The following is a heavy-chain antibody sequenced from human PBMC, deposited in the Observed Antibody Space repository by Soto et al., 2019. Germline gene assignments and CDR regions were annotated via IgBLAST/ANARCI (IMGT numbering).Heavy chain of an antibody. CDR3: ARQLGEYFDWLLNWFAP. CDR1: GDSINSDKYY. D-gene: IGHD3-9*01. CDR2: IYYRVNT. Sequence: SETRCLTCSVSGDSINSDKYYWCWLRQHTGKGLEWIGSIYYRVNTYYNPSLQTRATISLDKSKTAFSRRLNPVTAAATPLYYCARQLGEYFDWLLNWFAPRRQRHPVTVSS. V-gene: IGHV4-39*01. J-gene: IGHJ5*02.